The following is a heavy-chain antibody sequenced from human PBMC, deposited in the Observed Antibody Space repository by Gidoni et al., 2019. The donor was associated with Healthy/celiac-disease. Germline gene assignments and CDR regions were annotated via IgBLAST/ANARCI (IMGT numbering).Heavy chain of an antibody. V-gene: IGHV3-23*01. CDR1: GFTFRSFA. D-gene: IGHD6-19*01. J-gene: IGHJ6*02. CDR2: ISGSGGST. Sequence: EVQLLESGGGLVQPGGSLRLSYAASGFTFRSFAMSWVRQAPGKGLEWVSAISGSGGSTYYADSVKGRFTISRDNSKNTLYLQMNSLEAEDTAVYYCAAHVPDSSSGWYNYYYGMDVWGQGTTVTVSS. CDR3: AAHVPDSSSGWYNYYYGMDV.